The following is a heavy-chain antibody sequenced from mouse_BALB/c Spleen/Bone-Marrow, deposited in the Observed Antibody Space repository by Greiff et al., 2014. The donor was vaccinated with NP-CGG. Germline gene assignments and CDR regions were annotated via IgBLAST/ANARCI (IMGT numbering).Heavy chain of an antibody. CDR2: ILPGGGST. J-gene: IGHJ4*01. D-gene: IGHD1-1*02. V-gene: IGHV1-9*01. Sequence: VQLQESGAEPMKPGASVMISCKATGYTFSDYWIEWVKQRPGHGLEWIGEILPGGGSTNYNENFKGKATFTADTSSNTAYMQLSSLTSEDSAVYYCAKGGHVMDYWGQGTSVTVSS. CDR1: GYTFSDYW. CDR3: AKGGHVMDY.